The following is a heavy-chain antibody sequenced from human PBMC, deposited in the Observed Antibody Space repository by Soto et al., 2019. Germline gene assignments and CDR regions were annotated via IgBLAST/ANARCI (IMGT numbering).Heavy chain of an antibody. Sequence: EVQLVASGGGLVPPGGSLRLSCAVSGLTFSTDEMNWVRQAPGKGLEWLAYISYTSTTIKYADSVKGRFAGSRDNAKKSLSLQMSNLRVEDTAVCYCVREGGSLAFDSWGQGPLVTVSS. CDR2: ISYTSTTI. CDR1: GLTFSTDE. J-gene: IGHJ4*02. V-gene: IGHV3-48*03. D-gene: IGHD1-1*01. CDR3: VREGGSLAFDS.